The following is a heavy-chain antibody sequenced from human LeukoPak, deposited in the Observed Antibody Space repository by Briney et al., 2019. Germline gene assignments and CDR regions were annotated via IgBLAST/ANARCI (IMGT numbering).Heavy chain of an antibody. CDR2: IYSGGST. Sequence: TGGSLRLSCAASGFTVSSNYMSWVRQAPGKGLEWVSVIYSGGSTYYADSVKGRFTISRDNSKNTLYLQMNSLRAEDTAVYYCAREPRIVVVPIQPIYGMDVWGQGTTVTVSS. CDR1: GFTVSSNY. J-gene: IGHJ6*02. D-gene: IGHD2-2*01. CDR3: AREPRIVVVPIQPIYGMDV. V-gene: IGHV3-53*01.